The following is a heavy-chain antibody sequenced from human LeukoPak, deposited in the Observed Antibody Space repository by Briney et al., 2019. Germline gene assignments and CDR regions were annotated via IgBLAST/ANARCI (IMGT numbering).Heavy chain of an antibody. CDR3: TRVSYYYDSSGYYRFDY. Sequence: ASVKVSCKAPGYTFTGYYMHWVRQAPGQGLEWMGWINPNSGGTNYAQKFQGRVTMTRDTSISTAYMELSRLRSDDTAVYYCTRVSYYYDSSGYYRFDYWGQGTLVTVSS. V-gene: IGHV1-2*02. J-gene: IGHJ4*02. CDR2: INPNSGGT. CDR1: GYTFTGYY. D-gene: IGHD3-22*01.